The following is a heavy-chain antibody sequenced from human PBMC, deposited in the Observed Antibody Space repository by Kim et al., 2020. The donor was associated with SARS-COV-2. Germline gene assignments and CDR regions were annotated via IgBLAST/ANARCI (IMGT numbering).Heavy chain of an antibody. CDR1: GFTFSSYG. CDR3: AKDPRTGYSSGWWYYYYGMDV. J-gene: IGHJ6*02. V-gene: IGHV3-30*18. CDR2: ISYDGSNK. D-gene: IGHD6-19*01. Sequence: GGSLRLSCAVSGFTFSSYGMHWVRQAPGKGLEWVAVISYDGSNKYYADSVKGRFTISRDNSKNTLYLQMNSLRAEDTAVYYCAKDPRTGYSSGWWYYYYGMDVWGQGTTVTVSS.